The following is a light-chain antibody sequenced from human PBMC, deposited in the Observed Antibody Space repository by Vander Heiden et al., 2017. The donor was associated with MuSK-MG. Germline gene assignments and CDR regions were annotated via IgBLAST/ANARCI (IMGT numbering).Light chain of an antibody. CDR3: RQTVSYPHT. J-gene: IGKJ3*01. CDR2: GAG. Sequence: DIQITQSPSSLSASVVDRVTITCRARQTISHFFDCFQQKPGKAPKLLLYGAGGLQSGVPSRFSGSGPRTDFTLSISRLQPADFAPHYCRQTVSYPHTYGHGTKVDIK. V-gene: IGKV1-39*01. CDR1: QTISHF.